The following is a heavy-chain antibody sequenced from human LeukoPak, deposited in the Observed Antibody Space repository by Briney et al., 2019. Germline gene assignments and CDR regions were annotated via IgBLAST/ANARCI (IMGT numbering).Heavy chain of an antibody. Sequence: GGSLRLSCAAAGFTFSSYSMNWVRQAPGKGLEWVSVIYSGGTTYYADSVKGRFTISRDNSKNTVSLQMNSLRAEDTAVYYCARMNSLRYSSRWFIDYWGQGTLVTVSS. CDR2: IYSGGTT. V-gene: IGHV3-53*01. CDR3: ARMNSLRYSSRWFIDY. CDR1: GFTFSSYS. J-gene: IGHJ4*02. D-gene: IGHD6-13*01.